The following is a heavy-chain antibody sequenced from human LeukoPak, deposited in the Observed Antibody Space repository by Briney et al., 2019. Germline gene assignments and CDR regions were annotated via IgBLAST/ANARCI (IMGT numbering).Heavy chain of an antibody. CDR2: INPSGGST. CDR3: ARSMVRGVTSNWFDP. Sequence: ASVKVSCKASGYTFTSYYMHWVRQAPGQGLEWMGIINPSGGSTSYAQKFQGRVTMTRDTSTSTVYMELSSLRSEDTAVYYCARSMVRGVTSNWFDPWGQGTLVTVSS. J-gene: IGHJ5*02. CDR1: GYTFTSYY. D-gene: IGHD3-10*01. V-gene: IGHV1-46*01.